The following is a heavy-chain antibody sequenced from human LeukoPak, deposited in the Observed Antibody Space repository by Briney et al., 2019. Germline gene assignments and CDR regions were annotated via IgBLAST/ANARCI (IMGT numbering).Heavy chain of an antibody. J-gene: IGHJ4*02. D-gene: IGHD1-26*01. CDR2: IIPIFGTA. V-gene: IGHV1-69*05. CDR1: GGTFSSYA. CDR3: ARGPVGATTLFDY. Sequence: GASVKVSCKASGGTFSSYAISWVRQAPGQGLEWMGGIIPIFGTANYAQKFQGRVTITTDESTSTAYMELSSLRSEDTAVYYCARGPVGATTLFDYWGQGTLVAVSS.